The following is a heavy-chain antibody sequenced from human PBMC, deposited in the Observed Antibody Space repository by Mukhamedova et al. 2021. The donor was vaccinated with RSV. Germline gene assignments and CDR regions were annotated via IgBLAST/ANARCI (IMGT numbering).Heavy chain of an antibody. CDR3: AMERGNEFMTPVGHLDN. CDR2: ISYEGSNK. V-gene: IGHV3-30*07. Sequence: EWVALISYEGSNKYYAASVKGRFTISRDNSKNTLDLQMNSLRDEDTAVYYCAMERGNEFMTPVGHLDNWGQGTLVTVSS. D-gene: IGHD1-26*01. J-gene: IGHJ4*02.